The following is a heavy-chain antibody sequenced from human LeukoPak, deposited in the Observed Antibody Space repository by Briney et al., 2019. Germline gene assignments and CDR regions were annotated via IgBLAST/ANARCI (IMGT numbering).Heavy chain of an antibody. CDR1: GFTFSSDW. CDR3: VRDGGVSGYDLLDY. V-gene: IGHV3-74*01. CDR2: INPAGSST. D-gene: IGHD5-12*01. Sequence: GGSLRLSCAASGFTFSSDWVHWVRQAPGQGLVWVSRINPAGSSTNYADSVKARFTISRDNAKNSLSLQMNSLRAEDTAVYYCVRDGGVSGYDLLDYWGQGTLVTVSS. J-gene: IGHJ4*02.